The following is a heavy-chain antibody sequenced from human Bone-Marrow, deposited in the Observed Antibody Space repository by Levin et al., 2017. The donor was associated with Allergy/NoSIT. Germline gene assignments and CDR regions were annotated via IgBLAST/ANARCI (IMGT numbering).Heavy chain of an antibody. CDR3: ARADFFDSGRNFDY. Sequence: SQTLSLTCTVSGCSISRYYWPWLRQTPAKRLEWIGYIYSSGSTNYNPSLKSRVTMSIDTSKNHFSLRLASVTAADTAVYYCARADFFDSGRNFDYWGQGALVTVSS. D-gene: IGHD3-10*01. CDR1: GCSISRYY. CDR2: IYSSGST. V-gene: IGHV4-59*01. J-gene: IGHJ4*02.